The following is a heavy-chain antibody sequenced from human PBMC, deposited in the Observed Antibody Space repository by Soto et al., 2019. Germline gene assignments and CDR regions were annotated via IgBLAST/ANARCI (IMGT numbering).Heavy chain of an antibody. D-gene: IGHD4-17*01. Sequence: EVQLLESGGDLVQPGGSLRLSCAASGFSFSNYAMSWVRQAPGKGLAWVSIISGSGGSTDYADSVKGRLTISRDNSKTTMYLQMNSLRAEDTAVYYCTLQRTTVYIVYFDYWGQGTLVTVSS. V-gene: IGHV3-23*01. CDR3: TLQRTTVYIVYFDY. CDR1: GFSFSNYA. CDR2: ISGSGGST. J-gene: IGHJ4*02.